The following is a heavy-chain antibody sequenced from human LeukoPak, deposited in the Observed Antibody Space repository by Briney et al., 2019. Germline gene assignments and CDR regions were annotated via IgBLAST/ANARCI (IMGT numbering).Heavy chain of an antibody. D-gene: IGHD1-26*01. CDR1: GFTVSNNY. J-gene: IGHJ6*03. CDR2: IYSGGST. CDR3: ARDLEGATVYYYYYYMDV. V-gene: IGHV3-53*01. Sequence: GGSLRLSCAASGFTVSNNYMSWVRQAPGKGLEWVSVIYSGGSTYYADSVKGRFTISRDNSKNTLYLQMNSLRDEDTAVYYCARDLEGATVYYYYYYMDVWGEGTTVTVSS.